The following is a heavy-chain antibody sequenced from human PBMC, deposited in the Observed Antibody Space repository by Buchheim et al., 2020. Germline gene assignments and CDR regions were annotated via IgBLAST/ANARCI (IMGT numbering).Heavy chain of an antibody. CDR1: GGSVSTRSHY. CDR2: IYYSGAT. CDR3: ARDAFGYHYFDY. D-gene: IGHD5-12*01. J-gene: IGHJ4*02. Sequence: QMQLQESGPGLVQPSETLSLTCTVSGGSVSTRSHYWGWIRQPPGKGLEWIGSIYYSGATYYNPSLKSRLTISIDPSKKQLSLKVSSVTAADTALYYCARDAFGYHYFDYWGQGTL. V-gene: IGHV4-39*07.